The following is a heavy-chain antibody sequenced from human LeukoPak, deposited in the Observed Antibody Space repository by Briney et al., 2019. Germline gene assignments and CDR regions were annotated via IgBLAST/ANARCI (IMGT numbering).Heavy chain of an antibody. CDR3: ARDRGITMVRGVRYYYYGMDV. J-gene: IGHJ6*02. CDR2: ISSSGSTI. CDR1: GFTFSDYY. D-gene: IGHD3-10*01. Sequence: GGSLRLSCAASGFTFSDYYMSWIRQAPGKGLEWVSYISSSGSTIYYADSVKGRFTISRDSAKNSLYLQMNSLRAEDTAVYYCARDRGITMVRGVRYYYYGMDVWGQGTTVTVSS. V-gene: IGHV3-11*01.